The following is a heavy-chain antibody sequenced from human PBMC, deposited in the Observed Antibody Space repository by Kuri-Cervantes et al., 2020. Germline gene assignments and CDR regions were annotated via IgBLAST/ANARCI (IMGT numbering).Heavy chain of an antibody. D-gene: IGHD3-22*01. CDR3: ARDTMIISGPGDFDF. V-gene: IGHV1-18*01. Sequence: SVKVSCKASGYTFTSYGISWVRQAPGHGLEWMGWISAYNGESNYAQKFQGRVTMTTDTSTSTAYMELRSRRPDDTAVYYCARDTMIISGPGDFDFWGQGTMVTVSS. J-gene: IGHJ3*01. CDR1: GYTFTSYG. CDR2: ISAYNGES.